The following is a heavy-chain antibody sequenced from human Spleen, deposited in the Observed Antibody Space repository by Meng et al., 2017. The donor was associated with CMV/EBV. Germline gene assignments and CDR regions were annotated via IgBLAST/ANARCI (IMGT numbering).Heavy chain of an antibody. CDR2: ISGSSTVT. Sequence: GESLKISCAASGFTFSSYSMSWIRQAPGKGLQWVSSISGSSTVTYYADSVKGRFTISRDNSKNTLYLQMNSLRAEDTAIYYCATDPADYYGSGSYWGYWGQGTLVTAPQ. CDR3: ATDPADYYGSGSYWGY. CDR1: GFTFSSYS. J-gene: IGHJ4*02. D-gene: IGHD3-10*01. V-gene: IGHV3-23*01.